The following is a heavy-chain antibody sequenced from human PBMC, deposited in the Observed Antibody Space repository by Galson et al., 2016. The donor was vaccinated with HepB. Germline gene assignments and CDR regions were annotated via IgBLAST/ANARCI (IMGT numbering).Heavy chain of an antibody. D-gene: IGHD3-10*01. CDR2: INPSSGGT. Sequence: APGQGLEWMGWINPSSGGTKYAQKFQGRVTMTRDTSIITAYMEVSRLTSDDTALYYCATNILVRGVTNWFDPWGQGTLVTVSS. J-gene: IGHJ5*02. V-gene: IGHV1-2*02. CDR3: ATNILVRGVTNWFDP.